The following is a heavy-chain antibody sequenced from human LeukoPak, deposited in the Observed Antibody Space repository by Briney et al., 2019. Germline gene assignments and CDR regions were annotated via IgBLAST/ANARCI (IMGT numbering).Heavy chain of an antibody. D-gene: IGHD6-19*01. CDR1: GGSISSYY. V-gene: IGHV4-59*08. CDR3: ARHEVGDGWPYGMDV. CDR2: IYYSGST. Sequence: SETLPLTCTVSGGSISSYYWSWIRQPPGKGLEWIGYIYYSGSTNYNPSLKSRVTISVDTSRNQFSLKLRSVTAADTAVYYCARHEVGDGWPYGMDVWGQGTTVTVSS. J-gene: IGHJ6*02.